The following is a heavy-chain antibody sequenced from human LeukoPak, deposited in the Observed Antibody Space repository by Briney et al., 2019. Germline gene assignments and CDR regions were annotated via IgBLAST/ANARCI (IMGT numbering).Heavy chain of an antibody. V-gene: IGHV4-34*01. CDR2: INHSGST. CDR3: ARGIAAAGRRIYDYGYCMDV. CDR1: GGSFSGYY. J-gene: IGHJ6*03. D-gene: IGHD6-13*01. Sequence: SETLSLTCAVYGGSFSGYYWSWIRQPPGKGLEWIAAINHSGSTNYTPSLKSRVTISVDTSQNQFSLKLSSETAGDTAVYYCARGIAAAGRRIYDYGYCMDVWGKGTTVTVAS.